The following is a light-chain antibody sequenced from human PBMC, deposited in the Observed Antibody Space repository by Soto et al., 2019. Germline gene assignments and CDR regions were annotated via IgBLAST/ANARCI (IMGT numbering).Light chain of an antibody. J-gene: IGLJ1*01. CDR1: SSNIGAAYD. V-gene: IGLV1-40*01. CDR3: SSNTATFTYV. Sequence: QSVLTQPPSVSGAPGQRVTISCTGSSSNIGAAYDVHWYQQLPGTAPKLLIYGNSNRPSGVPDRFSGSKSGNTASLTISGLQAEDEADYYCSSNTATFTYVFGTGTKLTVL. CDR2: GNS.